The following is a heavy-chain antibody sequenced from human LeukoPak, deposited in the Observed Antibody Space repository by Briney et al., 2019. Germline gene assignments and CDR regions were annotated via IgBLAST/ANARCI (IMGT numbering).Heavy chain of an antibody. V-gene: IGHV3-53*01. CDR1: GFTVSNNY. J-gene: IGHJ4*02. CDR3: AKVALRGDILTGYYALDY. CDR2: IYSGGST. Sequence: SGGSLRLSCAASGFTVSNNYMSWVRQAPGKGLEWVSVIYSGGSTYYADSVKGRFTISRDHSKNTVYLQMNSLRAEDTAVYYCAKVALRGDILTGYYALDYWSQGTLVTVSS. D-gene: IGHD3-9*01.